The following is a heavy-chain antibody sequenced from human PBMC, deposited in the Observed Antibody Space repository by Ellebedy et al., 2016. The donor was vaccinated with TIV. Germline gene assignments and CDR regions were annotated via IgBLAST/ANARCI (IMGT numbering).Heavy chain of an antibody. D-gene: IGHD3-10*01. CDR1: GGSLSGYY. J-gene: IGHJ4*02. CDR2: IIQSGTM. V-gene: IGHV4-34*01. Sequence: SETLSLTCAVYGGSLSGYYWSWIRQPPGKGLEWIGEIIQSGTMNYSPSLKSRVTISVDKSKNQFSLRLSSVTAADTAVYFCARGIYGSGSVDYWGQGTLATVPS. CDR3: ARGIYGSGSVDY.